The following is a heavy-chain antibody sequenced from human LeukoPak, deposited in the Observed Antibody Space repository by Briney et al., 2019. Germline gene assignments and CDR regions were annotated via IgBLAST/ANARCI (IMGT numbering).Heavy chain of an antibody. V-gene: IGHV3-21*01. J-gene: IGHJ4*02. Sequence: PGGSLRLSCAASGFTFSTYSMNWVCQAPGKGLEWVSFISSTSSNIYYADSVKGRFTISRDNAKNSLYLQMNSLRAEDTAVYYCARNTSPRIAVAALDYWGQGTLVTVSS. CDR3: ARNTSPRIAVAALDY. D-gene: IGHD6-19*01. CDR2: ISSTSSNI. CDR1: GFTFSTYS.